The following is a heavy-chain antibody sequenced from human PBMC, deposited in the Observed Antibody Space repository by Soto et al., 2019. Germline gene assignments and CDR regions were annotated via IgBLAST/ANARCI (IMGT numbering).Heavy chain of an antibody. J-gene: IGHJ5*02. CDR2: ISYDGSNT. V-gene: IGHV3-30*03. CDR1: GFTFSSYG. CDR3: ARDAGRMVRGVIITDWFDP. Sequence: PGGSLRLSCAASGFTFSSYGMHWVRQAPGKGPDWVAIISYDGSNTYYADSVKGRFTISRDNSKNSLYLQMNSLRAEDTAVYYCARDAGRMVRGVIITDWFDPWGQGTLVTVSS. D-gene: IGHD3-10*01.